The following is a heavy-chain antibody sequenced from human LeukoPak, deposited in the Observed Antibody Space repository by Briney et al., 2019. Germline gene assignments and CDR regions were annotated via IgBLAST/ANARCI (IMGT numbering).Heavy chain of an antibody. J-gene: IGHJ4*02. CDR2: VNSDVTST. V-gene: IGHV3-74*01. CDR3: AGGGFSGFDR. D-gene: IGHD4-23*01. Sequence: PGGSLRLSCAASQSTFYSYWMHGVRQVPGKGLAWVSRVNSDVTSTSYADSVKGRFTVSRDNTKNTLYLQMDSLRVDDTAVYYCAGGGFSGFDRWGQGIVVTVSS. CDR1: QSTFYSYW.